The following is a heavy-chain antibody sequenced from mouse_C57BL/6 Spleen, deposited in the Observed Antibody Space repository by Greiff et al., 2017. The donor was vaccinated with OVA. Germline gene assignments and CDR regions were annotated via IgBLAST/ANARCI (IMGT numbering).Heavy chain of an antibody. Sequence: EVKLMESGEGLVKPGGSLKLSCAASGFTFSSYAMSWVRQTPEKRLEWVAYISSGGDYIYYADTVKGRFTISRDNARNTLYLQMSSLKSEDTAMYYCTRLITTVVATRYFDVWGTGTTVTVSS. CDR1: GFTFSSYA. D-gene: IGHD1-1*01. J-gene: IGHJ1*03. CDR3: TRLITTVVATRYFDV. V-gene: IGHV5-9-1*02. CDR2: ISSGGDYI.